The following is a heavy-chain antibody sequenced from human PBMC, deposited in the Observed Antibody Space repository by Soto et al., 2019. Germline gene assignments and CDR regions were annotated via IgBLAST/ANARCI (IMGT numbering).Heavy chain of an antibody. V-gene: IGHV3-33*01. CDR2: IWYDGSNK. J-gene: IGHJ4*02. CDR1: GFTFSSYG. D-gene: IGHD6-13*01. CDR3: ARWGIAAGDY. Sequence: QVQLVESGGGVVQPGRSLRLSCAASGFTFSSYGMHWVRQAPGKGLEWVAVIWYDGSNKYYADSVKGRFTISRDNSKTTLYLQMNSRRAEDTAVYYCARWGIAAGDYWGQGTLFTVSS.